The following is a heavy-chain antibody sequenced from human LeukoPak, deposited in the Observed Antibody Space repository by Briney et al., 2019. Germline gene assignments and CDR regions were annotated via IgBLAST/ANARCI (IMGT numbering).Heavy chain of an antibody. CDR2: ISYDGTNK. Sequence: GKSLRLSCAASGFTFSTYGMHWVRQAPGKGLEWVAVISYDGTNKYYADSVKGRFTISRDNSKNTLYLQMNSLRAEDTAVYYCAKGRSYSNYVGGVYYYYYMDVWGKGTTVTVSS. CDR3: AKGRSYSNYVGGVYYYYYMDV. V-gene: IGHV3-30*18. D-gene: IGHD4-11*01. J-gene: IGHJ6*03. CDR1: GFTFSTYG.